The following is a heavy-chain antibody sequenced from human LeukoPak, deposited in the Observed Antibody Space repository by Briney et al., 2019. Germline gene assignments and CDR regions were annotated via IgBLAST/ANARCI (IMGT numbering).Heavy chain of an antibody. CDR1: GFTFSTYW. D-gene: IGHD4-23*01. CDR2: IKQDGSEK. CDR3: LTVVTQNFQH. V-gene: IGHV3-7*01. Sequence: PGGSLRLSCAASGFTFSTYWMSWVRQAPGKGLEWVANIKQDGSEKYYVDSVKGRFTISRDNAKNSLYLQMNSLRAEDTAVYYCLTVVTQNFQHWGQGTLVTVSS. J-gene: IGHJ1*01.